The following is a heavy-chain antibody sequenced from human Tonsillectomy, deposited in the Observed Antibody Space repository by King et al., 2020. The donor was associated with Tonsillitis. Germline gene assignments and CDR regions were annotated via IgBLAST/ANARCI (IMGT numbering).Heavy chain of an antibody. Sequence: VQLVESGGGVVQPGRSLRLSCAASGFTFSSYAMHWVRQAPGKGLEWVAVISYDGSNKDYADSVKGRFTISRDNSKNTLYLQMNSLRAEDTAVYYGASSEQWLGHFDYWGQGTPVTGSS. J-gene: IGHJ4*02. D-gene: IGHD6-19*01. V-gene: IGHV3-30*04. CDR3: ASSEQWLGHFDY. CDR1: GFTFSSYA. CDR2: ISYDGSNK.